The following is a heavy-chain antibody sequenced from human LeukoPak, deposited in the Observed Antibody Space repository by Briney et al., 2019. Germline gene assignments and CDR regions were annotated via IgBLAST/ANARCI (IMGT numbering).Heavy chain of an antibody. V-gene: IGHV3-23*01. D-gene: IGHD3-10*01. CDR3: AKDSGYPTSFDY. J-gene: IGHJ4*02. Sequence: GSLRLSCAASGFTFSSYAMSWVRQAPGKGLEWVSAISGSGGSTYYADSVKGRFTISRDNAKNSLYLQMNSLRAEDTALYYCAKDSGYPTSFDYWGQGTLVTVSS. CDR1: GFTFSSYA. CDR2: ISGSGGST.